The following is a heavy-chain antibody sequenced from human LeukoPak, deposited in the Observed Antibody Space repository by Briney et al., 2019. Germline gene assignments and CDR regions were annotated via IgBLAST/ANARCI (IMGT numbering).Heavy chain of an antibody. CDR2: INPNSGGT. V-gene: IGHV1-2*02. Sequence: ASVKVSCKASGYTFTGYYMHWVRQAPGQGLEWMGWINPNSGGTNYAQKFQGRVTMTRDTSISTAYMELSRPRSDDTAVYYCARAIAVAGTPGGVFDYWGQGTLVTVSS. CDR3: ARAIAVAGTPGGVFDY. CDR1: GYTFTGYY. J-gene: IGHJ4*02. D-gene: IGHD6-19*01.